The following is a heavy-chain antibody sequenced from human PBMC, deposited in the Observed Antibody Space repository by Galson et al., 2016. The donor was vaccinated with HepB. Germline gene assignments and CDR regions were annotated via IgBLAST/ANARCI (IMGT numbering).Heavy chain of an antibody. CDR2: IYHSGNS. CDR3: ARSVPRWGGMDV. D-gene: IGHD3-16*01. Sequence: ETLSLTCTVSGDSISSNYWWTWVRQPPGKGLEWIGEIYHSGNSNIKPSLKSRVTISVDKSKNQISLKLNSVTAADTAVYHCARSVPRWGGMDVWGQGTTVTVSS. V-gene: IGHV4-4*02. J-gene: IGHJ6*02. CDR1: GDSISSNYW.